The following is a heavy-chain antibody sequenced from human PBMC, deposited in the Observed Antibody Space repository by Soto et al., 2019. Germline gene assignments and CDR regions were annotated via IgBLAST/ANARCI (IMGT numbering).Heavy chain of an antibody. Sequence: VQLVESGGGVVQPGRSLRLSCAASGFTFSSYWMHWVRQAPGKGLVWVSRINSDGSSTSYADSVKGRFTISRDNAKNTLYLQMNSLRAEDTAVYYCARARMIAARRPVDYWGQGTLVTVSS. CDR2: INSDGSST. CDR1: GFTFSSYW. CDR3: ARARMIAARRPVDY. J-gene: IGHJ4*02. D-gene: IGHD6-6*01. V-gene: IGHV3-74*02.